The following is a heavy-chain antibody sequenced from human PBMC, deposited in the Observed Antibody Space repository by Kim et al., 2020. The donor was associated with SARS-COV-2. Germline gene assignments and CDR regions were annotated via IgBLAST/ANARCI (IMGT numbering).Heavy chain of an antibody. CDR3: FRNIVGTIAY. CDR2: ISIDGSAT. D-gene: IGHD1-26*01. CDR1: GFTFSNYW. V-gene: IGHV3-74*01. J-gene: IGHJ4*02. Sequence: WGSLRLSCAASGFTFSNYWMHWVRQVPGKGLVWVSRISIDGSATTYADSFKGRFTISRDNAKNTLFPQMNSLSAEDTTVYYFFRNIVGTIAYWGQGPLVT.